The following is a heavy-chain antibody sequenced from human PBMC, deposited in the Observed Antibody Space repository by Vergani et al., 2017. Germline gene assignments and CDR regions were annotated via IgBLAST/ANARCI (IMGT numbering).Heavy chain of an antibody. CDR2: SIPLFTTT. Sequence: VQLVQSGAEVRKPGSSVKVSCKTSGGTFGSYGIHGVRQAPGQGLEWMAGSIPLFTTTNYAQNFKDRVTITSDESTSTVYMELTSLRSDDTAVYYCTRDHVIGSYFGYWGQGTLVTVSS. J-gene: IGHJ4*02. CDR3: TRDHVIGSYFGY. D-gene: IGHD3-16*02. CDR1: GGTFGSYG. V-gene: IGHV1-69*01.